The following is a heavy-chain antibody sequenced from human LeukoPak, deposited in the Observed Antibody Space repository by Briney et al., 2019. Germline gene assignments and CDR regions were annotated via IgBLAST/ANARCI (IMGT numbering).Heavy chain of an antibody. D-gene: IGHD6-19*01. CDR3: ARTYSSGSHDY. V-gene: IGHV1-2*02. J-gene: IGHJ4*02. CDR2: INPNSGGT. CDR1: GYTFTGYY. Sequence: EASVKVSCKASGYTFTGYYMHWVRPAPGQGLEWMGWINPNSGGTNYAQKFQGRVTMTRDTSISTAYMELSRLRSDDTAVYYCARTYSSGSHDYWGQGTLVTVSS.